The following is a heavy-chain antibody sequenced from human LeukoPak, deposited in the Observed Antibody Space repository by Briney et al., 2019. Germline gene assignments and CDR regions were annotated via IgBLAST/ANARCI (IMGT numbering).Heavy chain of an antibody. CDR1: GFTFSSNA. Sequence: GGSLRLSCAVSGFTFSSNAMSWVRQAPGKGLEWVSAVTYSGAPTYYADSVKGRFTISRDTPKNTLYLQMNSLRVEGTAVYYCAKGLQRTPYYYYGMDVWGQGTTVTVSS. V-gene: IGHV3-23*01. CDR2: VTYSGAPT. CDR3: AKGLQRTPYYYYGMDV. J-gene: IGHJ6*02. D-gene: IGHD2-2*01.